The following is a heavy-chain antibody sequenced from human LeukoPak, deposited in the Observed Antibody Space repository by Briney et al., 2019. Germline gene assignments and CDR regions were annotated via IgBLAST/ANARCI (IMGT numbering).Heavy chain of an antibody. CDR2: IKQDGSEK. CDR3: ARDDILTGYALWDY. CDR1: GFTFSNYW. Sequence: GGSLRLSCAASGFTFSNYWMSWVRQAPGKGLEWVANIKQDGSEKYYVNSVKGRFTISRDNAKNSLYLQMNSLRAEDTAVYYCARDDILTGYALWDYWGQGTLVTVSS. J-gene: IGHJ4*02. D-gene: IGHD3-9*01. V-gene: IGHV3-7*03.